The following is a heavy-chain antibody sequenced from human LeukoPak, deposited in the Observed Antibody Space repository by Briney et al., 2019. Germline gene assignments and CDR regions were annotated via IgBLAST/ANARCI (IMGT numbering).Heavy chain of an antibody. D-gene: IGHD2-2*02. J-gene: IGHJ5*02. V-gene: IGHV3-48*01. CDR3: ASLDIVVVPAAIPDWFDP. Sequence: PGGSLRLSCAASGFTFSSYGMHWVRQAPGKGLEWVSYISSSSSTIYYADSVKGRFTISRDDAKSSLYLQMNSLRAEDTAVYYCASLDIVVVPAAIPDWFDPWGQGTLVTVSS. CDR2: ISSSSSTI. CDR1: GFTFSSYG.